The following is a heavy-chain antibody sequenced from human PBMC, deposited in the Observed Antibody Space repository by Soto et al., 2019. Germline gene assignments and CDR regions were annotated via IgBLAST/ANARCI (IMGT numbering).Heavy chain of an antibody. Sequence: EVQLVESGGGFVEPRGSLRLSCVGSGLTLSHAWMTWVRQAPGKGREWVGRIKTKVEGGTMDYAAPMKGRFSVSRDDSENTLYLQMSSLHSEDTAMYYCVADIPGVRTNWGFDYWGQGTLVTVSS. V-gene: IGHV3-15*07. CDR2: IKTKVEGGTM. J-gene: IGHJ4*02. D-gene: IGHD7-27*01. CDR1: GLTLSHAW. CDR3: VADIPGVRTNWGFDY.